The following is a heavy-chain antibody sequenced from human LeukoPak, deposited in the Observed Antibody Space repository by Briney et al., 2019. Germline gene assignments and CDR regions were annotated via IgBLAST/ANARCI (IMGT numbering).Heavy chain of an antibody. CDR2: IKYDGSIT. CDR3: ARGIAVEESVAIDS. CDR1: GFTFSSYW. D-gene: IGHD6-19*01. J-gene: IGHJ4*02. V-gene: IGHV3-74*01. Sequence: GGSLRLSCAASGFTFSSYWMYWVRQAPGKGLEWVSRIKYDGSITRYADSVMGRFTISRDNAKNTLYLQMNSLGVEDTALYYCARGIAVEESVAIDSWGQGTLVTVSS.